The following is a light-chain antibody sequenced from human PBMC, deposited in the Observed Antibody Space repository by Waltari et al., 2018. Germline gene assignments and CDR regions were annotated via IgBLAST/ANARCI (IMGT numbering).Light chain of an antibody. CDR1: SSDVGASNF. CDR2: DVN. V-gene: IGLV2-14*03. Sequence: QSALTQPASVSGSPGQSIAISCAGTSSDVGASNFVSWYQQHPGKAPKLMIYDVNARPSGVSDRFSGSKSGNTASLTISGLQAEDETDYYCSSFTTSGTYVFGTGTKVIVL. CDR3: SSFTTSGTYV. J-gene: IGLJ1*01.